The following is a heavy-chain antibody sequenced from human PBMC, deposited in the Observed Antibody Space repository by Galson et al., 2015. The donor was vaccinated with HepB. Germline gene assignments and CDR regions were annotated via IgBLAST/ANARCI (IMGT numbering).Heavy chain of an antibody. J-gene: IGHJ6*02. CDR3: ARAPTDYGDRPYYGMDV. CDR2: INAGNGNT. V-gene: IGHV1-3*01. D-gene: IGHD4-17*01. CDR1: GYTFTSYA. Sequence: SVKVSCKASGYTFTSYAMHWVRQAPGQRLEWMGWINAGNGNTKYSQKFQGRVTITRDTSASTAYMELSSLRSEDTAVYYCARAPTDYGDRPYYGMDVWGQGTTVTVSS.